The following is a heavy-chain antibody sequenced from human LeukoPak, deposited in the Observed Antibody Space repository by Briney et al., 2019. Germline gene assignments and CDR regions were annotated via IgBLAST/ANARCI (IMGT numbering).Heavy chain of an antibody. D-gene: IGHD5-18*01. Sequence: KPGGSLRLSCAASGFTFSDYYMSWIRQAPGKGLEWVSYISSSGSTIYYADSVKGRFTISRDNAKNSLYLQMNSLRAEDTAVYYCARVPKSHGWFNYYYYYMDVWGKGTTVTISS. V-gene: IGHV3-11*01. CDR3: ARVPKSHGWFNYYYYYMDV. J-gene: IGHJ6*03. CDR1: GFTFSDYY. CDR2: ISSSGSTI.